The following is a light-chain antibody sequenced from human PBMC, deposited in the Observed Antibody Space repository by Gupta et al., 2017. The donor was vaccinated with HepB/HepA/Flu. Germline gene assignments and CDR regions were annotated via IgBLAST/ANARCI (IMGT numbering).Light chain of an antibody. CDR3: QVWDSSGDHPGV. CDR2: YDS. Sequence: SYVLTQPPSASSAPGKQARITCGGTNIGSKSVHWYQQKPGQAPVLVIDYDSDRPSRIPERFSGSNSGNTATLTISRVEAGDEADYYCQVWDSSGDHPGVFGGGTKLTVL. J-gene: IGLJ3*02. CDR1: NIGSKS. V-gene: IGLV3-21*04.